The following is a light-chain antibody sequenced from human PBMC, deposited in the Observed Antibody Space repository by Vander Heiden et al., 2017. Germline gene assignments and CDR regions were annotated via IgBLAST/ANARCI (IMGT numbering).Light chain of an antibody. Sequence: QSALTQPRSVSGSPGQSVTISCTGTSSDVGGYNYVSWYQQHPGKALILCIYDVSKRPSGVPDRFSGSKSATTASLTISGLQAEDDSYYYSYSYTGQDWVFGGGTKLTVL. V-gene: IGLV2-11*01. CDR3: YSYTGQDWV. J-gene: IGLJ3*02. CDR2: DVS. CDR1: SSDVGGYNY.